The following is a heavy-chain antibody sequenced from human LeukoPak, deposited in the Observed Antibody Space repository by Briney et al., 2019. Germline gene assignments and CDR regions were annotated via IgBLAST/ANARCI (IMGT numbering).Heavy chain of an antibody. Sequence: ASVKVSCKASGYTITGYYMHWVRQAPGQGLEWMGWINPNSGGTNYAQKFQGRVTMTRDTSISTAYMELSRLRSDDTAVYYCARSGSYYYYGMDVWGQGTTVTVSS. J-gene: IGHJ6*02. CDR1: GYTITGYY. CDR3: ARSGSYYYYGMDV. D-gene: IGHD1-26*01. V-gene: IGHV1-2*02. CDR2: INPNSGGT.